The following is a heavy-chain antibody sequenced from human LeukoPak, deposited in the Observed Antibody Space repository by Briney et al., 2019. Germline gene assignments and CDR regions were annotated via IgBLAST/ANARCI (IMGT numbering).Heavy chain of an antibody. CDR1: GFTFSSYA. D-gene: IGHD2-2*01. Sequence: GGSLRLSCAASGFTFSSYAMSWVRQAPGKGLEWVSAISGSGGSTYYVDSVKGRFTISRDNSKNTLYLQMNSLRAEDTAVYYCAKGLPLYCSSTSCYELSWFDPWGQGTLVTVSS. J-gene: IGHJ5*02. CDR3: AKGLPLYCSSTSCYELSWFDP. CDR2: ISGSGGST. V-gene: IGHV3-23*01.